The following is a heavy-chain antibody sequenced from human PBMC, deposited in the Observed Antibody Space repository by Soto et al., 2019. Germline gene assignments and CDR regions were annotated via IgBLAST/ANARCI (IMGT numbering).Heavy chain of an antibody. V-gene: IGHV4-39*01. D-gene: IGHD3-10*01. Sequence: PSETLSLTCTVSGGSISSSSYYWGWIRQPPGKGLEWIGSIYYSGSTYYNPSLKSRVTISVDTSKNQFSLKLSSVTAADTAVYYCASRGFGESLSDFYYYGMDVWGQGTTVTVSS. CDR3: ASRGFGESLSDFYYYGMDV. CDR2: IYYSGST. CDR1: GGSISSSSYY. J-gene: IGHJ6*02.